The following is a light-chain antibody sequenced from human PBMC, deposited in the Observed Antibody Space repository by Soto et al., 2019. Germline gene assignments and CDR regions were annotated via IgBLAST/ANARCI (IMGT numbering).Light chain of an antibody. CDR3: NSYSSSSTVVG. CDR1: SSDVGGYNY. V-gene: IGLV2-14*01. Sequence: QSALTQPASVSGSPGQSITISCTGTSSDVGGYNYVSWYQQHPGKAPKLMIYDVSNRPSGVSNRFSGSKSGNTASLTISGLQAEDEADYYCNSYSSSSTVVGFGGGTKLTVL. J-gene: IGLJ2*01. CDR2: DVS.